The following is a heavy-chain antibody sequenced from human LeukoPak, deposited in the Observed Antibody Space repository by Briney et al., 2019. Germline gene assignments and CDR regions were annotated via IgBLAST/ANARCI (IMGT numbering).Heavy chain of an antibody. D-gene: IGHD6-19*01. CDR2: IYYSGST. CDR3: VSGSSGWLYFQH. CDR1: GGSISTGGYY. Sequence: SETLSLTCTVSGGSISTGGYYWSWIRQHPGKGLEWIGYIYYSGSTYYNPSLKSRVTISVDTSKNQFSLKLSSVTAADTAVYYCVSGSSGWLYFQHWGQGTLVTVSS. J-gene: IGHJ1*01. V-gene: IGHV4-31*03.